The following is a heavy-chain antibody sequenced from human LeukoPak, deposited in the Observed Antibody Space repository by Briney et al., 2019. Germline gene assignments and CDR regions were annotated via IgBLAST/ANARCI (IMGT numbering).Heavy chain of an antibody. CDR2: IYYSGNT. J-gene: IGHJ4*02. CDR3: ARQTGSGLFTLP. D-gene: IGHD3/OR15-3a*01. CDR1: SGSISTSNYY. Sequence: SETLSLTCTVSSGSISTSNYYWGWIRQPPGKGLEWIGSIYYSGNTYYNASVKSRVTISIDSSKNQFSLMLSSVTAADTAVYYCARQTGSGLFTLPGGQGTLVTVSS. V-gene: IGHV4-39*01.